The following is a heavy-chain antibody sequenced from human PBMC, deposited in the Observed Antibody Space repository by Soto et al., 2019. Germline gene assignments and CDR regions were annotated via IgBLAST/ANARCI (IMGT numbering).Heavy chain of an antibody. D-gene: IGHD1-26*01. CDR3: ARDVGYYYMDV. CDR2: ISYDGSNK. J-gene: IGHJ6*03. CDR1: GFTFSSYA. Sequence: GGSLRLSCAASGFTFSSYAMHWVRQAPGKGLEWVAVISYDGSNKYYADSVKGRFTISRDNSKNTLYLQMNSLRAEDTAVYYCARDVGYYYMDVWGKGTTVTVSS. V-gene: IGHV3-30-3*01.